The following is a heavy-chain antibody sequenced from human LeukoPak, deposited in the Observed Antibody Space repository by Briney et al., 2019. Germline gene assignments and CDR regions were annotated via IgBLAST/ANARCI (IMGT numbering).Heavy chain of an antibody. D-gene: IGHD2/OR15-2a*01. CDR1: GFTFYNYI. Sequence: GRSLRLSCVASGFTFYNYIMNWVRQAPGKGLEWVSAISGSGGSTYYADSVKGRFTISKDNAKNTVYLQMNSLRAEDTAVYYCVSFYETYWGRGTLVTVSS. V-gene: IGHV3-23*01. CDR2: ISGSGGST. CDR3: VSFYETY. J-gene: IGHJ4*02.